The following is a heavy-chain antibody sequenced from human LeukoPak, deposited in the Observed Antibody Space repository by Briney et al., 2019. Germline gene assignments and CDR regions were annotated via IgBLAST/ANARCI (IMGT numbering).Heavy chain of an antibody. J-gene: IGHJ4*02. Sequence: GGSLRLSCAASGFTFSTYAMHWVRQAPGKGLEWVAVISYDGSNKYYADSVKGRFTISRDNSKNTLYLQMSSLRAEDTAVYYCAKARQGRIQLWLPDDYWGQGTLVTVSS. V-gene: IGHV3-30*04. D-gene: IGHD5-18*01. CDR1: GFTFSTYA. CDR3: AKARQGRIQLWLPDDY. CDR2: ISYDGSNK.